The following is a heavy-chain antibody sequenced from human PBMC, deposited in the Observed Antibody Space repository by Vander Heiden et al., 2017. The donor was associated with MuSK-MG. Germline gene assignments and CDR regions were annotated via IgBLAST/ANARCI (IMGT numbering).Heavy chain of an antibody. CDR1: GFTFSDCY. CDR3: ARVSDYYDSSGYYRDLYYFDS. D-gene: IGHD3-22*01. V-gene: IGHV3-11*05. CDR2: ISSSSSYT. Sequence: AASGFTFSDCYMSWIRQAPGKGLEWVSYISSSSSYTNYADSVKGRFTISRDNANNSLYLQMNSLRAEDTAVYYCARVSDYYDSSGYYRDLYYFDSWGQGTLVTVSS. J-gene: IGHJ4*02.